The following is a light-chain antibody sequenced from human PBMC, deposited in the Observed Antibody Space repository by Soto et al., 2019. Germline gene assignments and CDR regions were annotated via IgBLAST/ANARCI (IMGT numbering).Light chain of an antibody. J-gene: IGLJ1*01. CDR1: RSDVGGYHY. V-gene: IGLV2-14*01. CDR2: EAT. CDR3: SSYTSTSTYV. Sequence: QSVLTQPASVSGSPGQSLTISCTGTRSDVGGYHYGSWYQQHPGKAPQIMIYEATKRPSGVSNRFSGSKSGNTASLTISGLQADDEADYYCSSYTSTSTYVFGTGTKVTVL.